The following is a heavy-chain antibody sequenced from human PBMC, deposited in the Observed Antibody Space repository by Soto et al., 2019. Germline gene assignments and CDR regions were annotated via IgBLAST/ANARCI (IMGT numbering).Heavy chain of an antibody. CDR3: AGEQPSRGFWAF. V-gene: IGHV4-4*07. CDR1: GDHVTSLV. D-gene: IGHD3-3*01. CDR2: MFPGGTT. J-gene: IGHJ4*02. Sequence: LPLRYTVSGDHVTSLVWSGIRKTAGKGLEWIGHMFPGGTTSHNSSLKSRVSMSIDTSKNQFSLTLTSVTAEDTAVYYCAGEQPSRGFWAFWGQGTPVTVSS.